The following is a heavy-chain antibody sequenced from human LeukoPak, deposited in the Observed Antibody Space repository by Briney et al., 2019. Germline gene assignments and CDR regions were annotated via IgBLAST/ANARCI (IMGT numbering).Heavy chain of an antibody. CDR3: ARDRLAAAGTGG. Sequence: ASVKVSCKASGYTFTGYYMHWVRQAPGQGLEWMGWINPNSGGTNYAQKFQGRVTMTRDTSISTAYMVLSTLRSDDTAVYYCARDRLAAAGTGGWGQGTLVIVSS. J-gene: IGHJ4*02. D-gene: IGHD6-13*01. V-gene: IGHV1-2*02. CDR1: GYTFTGYY. CDR2: INPNSGGT.